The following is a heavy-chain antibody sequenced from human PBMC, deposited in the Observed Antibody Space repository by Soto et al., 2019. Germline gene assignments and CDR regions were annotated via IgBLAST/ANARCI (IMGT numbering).Heavy chain of an antibody. Sequence: ASVKVSCKASGYTFTSYGISWVRQAPGQGLEWMGWISAYNGNTNYAQKLQGRVTMTTDTFTSTAYMELRSLRSDDTAVYYCARDRPDFWSGRTYGMDVWGQGTTVTVSS. CDR2: ISAYNGNT. CDR3: ARDRPDFWSGRTYGMDV. V-gene: IGHV1-18*01. D-gene: IGHD3-3*01. J-gene: IGHJ6*02. CDR1: GYTFTSYG.